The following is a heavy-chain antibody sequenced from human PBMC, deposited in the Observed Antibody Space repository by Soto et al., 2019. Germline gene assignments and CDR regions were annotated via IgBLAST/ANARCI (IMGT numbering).Heavy chain of an antibody. CDR3: ASQRSNVRYCCCDMDR. CDR1: GYPFTDYW. J-gene: IGHJ6*02. V-gene: IGHV5-51*01. Sequence: GGSLKISCKVSGYPFTDYWIGWVRQLPGPGLEWMGIIYPGDSDTRYSPSFQGHVTITVDKSTNTAYLQWNTLRASDTAMYYCASQRSNVRYCCCDMDRCGYATTVTVSS. D-gene: IGHD3-16*01. CDR2: IYPGDSDT.